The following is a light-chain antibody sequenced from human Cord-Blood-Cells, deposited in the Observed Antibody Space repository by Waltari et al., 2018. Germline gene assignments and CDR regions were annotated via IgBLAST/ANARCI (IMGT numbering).Light chain of an antibody. CDR2: LNSDGSH. Sequence: QLVLTQSPSASASLGASVKLTCTLSSGHSSYAIAWHQQQPEKGPRYLMKLNSDGSHSKGDGLPHRFSGSSSGAERYLTISSLQSEDEADYYCQTWGTGIRVFGGGTTLTVL. CDR1: SGHSSYA. CDR3: QTWGTGIRV. J-gene: IGLJ3*02. V-gene: IGLV4-69*01.